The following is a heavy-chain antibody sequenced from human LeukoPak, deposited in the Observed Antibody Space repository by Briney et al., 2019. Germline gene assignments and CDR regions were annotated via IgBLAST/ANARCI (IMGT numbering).Heavy chain of an antibody. V-gene: IGHV4-4*02. J-gene: IGHJ3*02. Sequence: SETLSLTCAVSGGSISSSNWWSWVRQPPGKGLEWIGEIYHSGSTYYSPSLKSRVTISLDTSRNQFSLKLTSVTAADTAVYYCAKSNGYGLVDIWGQGTMVTVSS. CDR1: GGSISSSNW. CDR3: AKSNGYGLVDI. D-gene: IGHD3-10*01. CDR2: IYHSGST.